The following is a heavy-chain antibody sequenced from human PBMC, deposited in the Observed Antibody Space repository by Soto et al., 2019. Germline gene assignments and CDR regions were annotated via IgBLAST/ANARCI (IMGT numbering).Heavy chain of an antibody. V-gene: IGHV4-31*03. CDR3: ARELGAARLWFDP. D-gene: IGHD6-6*01. CDR1: GGSISSGGYY. J-gene: IGHJ5*02. Sequence: PSETLSLTCTVSGGSISSGGYYWSWIRQHPGKGLEWIGYIYYSGSTYYNPSLKSRVTISVDTSKNQFSLKLSSVTAADTAVYYCARELGAARLWFDPWGQGPLVTVSS. CDR2: IYYSGST.